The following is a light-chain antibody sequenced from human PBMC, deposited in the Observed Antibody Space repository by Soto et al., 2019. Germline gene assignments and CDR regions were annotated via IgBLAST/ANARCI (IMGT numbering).Light chain of an antibody. CDR1: SSNIGGNS. Sequence: QSVMTQPPSVSAAPGQKVTISCSGSSSNIGGNSVSWYQQLPGTAPKLLIYDDNKRPSGIPDRFSGSKSGTSATLGITGFQTGDEADYYCGSWDSSLSAYVFGXXXXLTVL. J-gene: IGLJ1*01. V-gene: IGLV1-51*01. CDR2: DDN. CDR3: GSWDSSLSAYV.